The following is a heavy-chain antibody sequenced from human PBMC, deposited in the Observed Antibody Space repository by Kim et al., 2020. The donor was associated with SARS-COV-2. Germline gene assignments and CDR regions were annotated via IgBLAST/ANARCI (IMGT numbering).Heavy chain of an antibody. Sequence: GGSLRLSCAASGFTFSSYWMSWVRQAPGKGLEWVANIKQDGSEKYYVDSVKGRFTISRDNAKNSLYLQMNSLRAEDTAVYYCARDTYYDFWSGYRTPFDYWGQGTLVTVSS. CDR1: GFTFSSYW. CDR2: IKQDGSEK. D-gene: IGHD3-3*01. J-gene: IGHJ4*02. CDR3: ARDTYYDFWSGYRTPFDY. V-gene: IGHV3-7*01.